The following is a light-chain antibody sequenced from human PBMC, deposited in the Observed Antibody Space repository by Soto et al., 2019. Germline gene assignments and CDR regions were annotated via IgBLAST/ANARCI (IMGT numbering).Light chain of an antibody. CDR3: QQSAISSFT. V-gene: IGKV3-20*01. CDR2: VAS. J-gene: IGKJ5*01. CDR1: QTGSNSY. Sequence: VLSLSPGTLSLSPRERATLSCRASQTGSNSYLAWYQQKSAQAPRLLIYVASTRATDVPDRFSGSGSGADFTLSISRLEPEDFAVYYCQQSAISSFTFGQGARLEIK.